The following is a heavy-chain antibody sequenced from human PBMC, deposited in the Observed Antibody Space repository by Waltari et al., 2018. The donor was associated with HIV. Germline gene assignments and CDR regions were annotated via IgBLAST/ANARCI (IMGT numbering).Heavy chain of an antibody. Sequence: DVQLVQSGAEVKKSGESLKISCKGSGFTFGNYWIGWVRQMPGKGLEWMGIIYPGDSETTYGPSFQGQVTISADKSISTAYLHWSSLKAPDTATYYCARLNIAARVKYFYYAMDVWGQGTTVTVSS. J-gene: IGHJ6*02. CDR3: ARLNIAARVKYFYYAMDV. D-gene: IGHD6-6*01. CDR1: GFTFGNYW. CDR2: IYPGDSET. V-gene: IGHV5-51*03.